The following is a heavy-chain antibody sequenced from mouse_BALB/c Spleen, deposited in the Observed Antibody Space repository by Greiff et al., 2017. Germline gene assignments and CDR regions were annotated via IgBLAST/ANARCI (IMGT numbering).Heavy chain of an antibody. CDR2: IDPANGNT. J-gene: IGHJ4*01. V-gene: IGHV14-3*02. CDR3: ASPLTTATAMDY. D-gene: IGHD1-2*01. CDR1: GFNIKDTY. Sequence: VQLQQSGAELVKPGASVKLSCTASGFNIKDTYMHWVKQRPEQGLEWIGRIDPANGNTKYDPKFQGKATITADTSSNTAYLQLSSLTSEDTAVYYCASPLTTATAMDYWGQGTSVTVSS.